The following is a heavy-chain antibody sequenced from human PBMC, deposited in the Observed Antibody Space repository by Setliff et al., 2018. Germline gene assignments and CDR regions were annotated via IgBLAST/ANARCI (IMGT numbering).Heavy chain of an antibody. D-gene: IGHD3-10*01. V-gene: IGHV4-61*09. CDR1: GGSISSGGFC. J-gene: IGHJ4*02. CDR2: FHTGGAT. Sequence: SETLSLTCSVSGGSISSGGFCWSWIRQSAGRGLEWIGHFHTGGATDYNLSLKSRVTISLDSSKNQFSLRLSSVTAADAAVYFCARESATIGEFPLYYFDKWGQGIPVTV. CDR3: ARESATIGEFPLYYFDK.